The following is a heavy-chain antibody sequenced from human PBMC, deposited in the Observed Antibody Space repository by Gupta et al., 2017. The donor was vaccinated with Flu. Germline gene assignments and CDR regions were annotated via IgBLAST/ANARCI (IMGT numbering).Heavy chain of an antibody. CDR2: IWYDGSNK. J-gene: IGHJ4*02. V-gene: IGHV3-33*01. CDR3: ARVQPDDYGDPFDY. Sequence: SSYGMHWVRQAPGKGLEWVAVIWYDGSNKYYADSVKGRFTISRDNSKNTLYLQMNSLRAEDTAVYYCARVQPDDYGDPFDYWGQGTLVTVSS. CDR1: SSYG. D-gene: IGHD4-17*01.